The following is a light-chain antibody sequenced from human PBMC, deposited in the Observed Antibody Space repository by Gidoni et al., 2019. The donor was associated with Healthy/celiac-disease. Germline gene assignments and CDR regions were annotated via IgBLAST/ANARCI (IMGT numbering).Light chain of an antibody. CDR3: RQALQTRT. Sequence: DIVMAQSPLSLPVSPGEPASISCMSSQSLLQSNGYNYLDWYLQKPGHSPHLLIYLGSIRAAGAPDRFSGSGSGTDFTLKISRVEDEDVGVYYCRQALQTRTFGQGTKLEIK. V-gene: IGKV2-28*01. CDR1: QSLLQSNGYNY. J-gene: IGKJ2*01. CDR2: LGS.